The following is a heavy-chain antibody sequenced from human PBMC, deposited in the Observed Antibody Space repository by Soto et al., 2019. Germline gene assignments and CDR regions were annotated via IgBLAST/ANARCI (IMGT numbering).Heavy chain of an antibody. D-gene: IGHD3-22*01. Sequence: QVQLVQSGAEVKKPGSSVKVSCKASGGTFSSYAISWVRQAPGQGLEWMGGIIPIFGTANYAQKFQGRVTITADESTSTAYMELSSLRSEDTAVYYCARGPYYCDSSGYYGGGDVWGQGTTVTVSS. CDR2: IIPIFGTA. V-gene: IGHV1-69*01. CDR3: ARGPYYCDSSGYYGGGDV. J-gene: IGHJ6*02. CDR1: GGTFSSYA.